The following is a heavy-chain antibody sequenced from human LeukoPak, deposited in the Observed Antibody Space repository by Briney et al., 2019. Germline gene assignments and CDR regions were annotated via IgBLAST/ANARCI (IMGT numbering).Heavy chain of an antibody. CDR2: INPNSGGT. V-gene: IGHV1-2*02. CDR1: GYTFTGYY. Sequence: ASVKVSCKASGYTFTGYYMHWVRQAPGQGLEWMGWINPNSGGTNYAQKFQGRVTMTRDTSISTAYMELNRLRSDDTAVYYCVRGGGTVTTKYFDYWGQGTLVTVSS. D-gene: IGHD4-17*01. J-gene: IGHJ4*02. CDR3: VRGGGTVTTKYFDY.